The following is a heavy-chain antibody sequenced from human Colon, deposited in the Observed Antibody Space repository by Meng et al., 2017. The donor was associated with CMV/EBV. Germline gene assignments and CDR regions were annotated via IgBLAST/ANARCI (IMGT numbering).Heavy chain of an antibody. CDR1: GFTFSSYS. CDR2: ISSSSGYI. J-gene: IGHJ4*02. V-gene: IGHV3-21*04. D-gene: IGHD6-19*01. Sequence: GESLKISCAASGFTFSSYSMNWVRQAPGKGLEWVSSISSSSGYIYYADSVKGRFTISRDTPNNTLFLQLNSLRAEDTAVYYCARGVIAVGQRHYFAHWGQGTLVTVSS. CDR3: ARGVIAVGQRHYFAH.